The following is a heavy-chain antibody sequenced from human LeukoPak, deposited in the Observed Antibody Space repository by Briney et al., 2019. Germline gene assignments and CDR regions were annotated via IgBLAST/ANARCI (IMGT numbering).Heavy chain of an antibody. D-gene: IGHD1-26*01. J-gene: IGHJ4*02. CDR2: IYYSGST. CDR3: ARHRGSYPFDY. Sequence: TSETLSLTCTVSGGSISSSSYYWGWIRQPPGKGLEWIGSIYYSGSTYYNPSLKSRVTISVDTSKNQFSLKLSSVTAADTAVYYCARHRGSYPFDYWGQGTLVTVSS. CDR1: GGSISSSSYY. V-gene: IGHV4-39*01.